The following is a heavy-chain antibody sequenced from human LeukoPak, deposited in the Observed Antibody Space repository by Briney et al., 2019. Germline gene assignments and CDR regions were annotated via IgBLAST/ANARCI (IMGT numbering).Heavy chain of an antibody. CDR1: GFIFSNFA. Sequence: GGSLRLSCTASGFIFSNFAMNWVRLAPGKGLEWVAFISAGGTITNYTDSVKGRFTTSRDNSRSTVYVQMNSLRAEDTALYYCAKGADSWSNWYFDLWGRGTLVTVSS. D-gene: IGHD4-11*01. V-gene: IGHV3-23*01. J-gene: IGHJ2*01. CDR2: ISAGGTIT. CDR3: AKGADSWSNWYFDL.